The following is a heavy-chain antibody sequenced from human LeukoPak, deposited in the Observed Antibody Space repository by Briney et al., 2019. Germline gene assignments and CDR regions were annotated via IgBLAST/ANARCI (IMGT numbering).Heavy chain of an antibody. J-gene: IGHJ4*02. V-gene: IGHV3-33*01. Sequence: PGGSLRLSCAASGFTFSNYGMHWVRQAPGKGLEWMALLWYDGANKNYADSVKGRFTIARDNSKNTVYLQMTSLRAEDTALYYCARDPSGSWNDVGTFDSWGQGTLVSVSS. D-gene: IGHD1-1*01. CDR1: GFTFSNYG. CDR3: ARDPSGSWNDVGTFDS. CDR2: LWYDGANK.